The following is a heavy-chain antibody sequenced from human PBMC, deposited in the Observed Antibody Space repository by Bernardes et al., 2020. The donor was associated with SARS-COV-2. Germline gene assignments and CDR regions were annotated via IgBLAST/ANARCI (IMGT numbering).Heavy chain of an antibody. CDR2: ISSSSSYI. Sequence: GGSLRLSCAASGFTFSSYSMNWVRQAPGKGLEWVSSISSSSSYIYYADSVKGRFTISRDNAKNSLYLQMNSLRAEDTAVYYCARGLLHYDYIWGVGFDPWGQGTLVTVSS. J-gene: IGHJ5*02. D-gene: IGHD3-16*01. CDR1: GFTFSSYS. V-gene: IGHV3-21*01. CDR3: ARGLLHYDYIWGVGFDP.